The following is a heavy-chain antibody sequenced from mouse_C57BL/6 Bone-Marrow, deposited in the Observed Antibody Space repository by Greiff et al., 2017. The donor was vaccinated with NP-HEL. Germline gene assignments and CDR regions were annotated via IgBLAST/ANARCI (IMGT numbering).Heavy chain of an antibody. D-gene: IGHD1-1*01. CDR1: GYTFTDYY. V-gene: IGHV1-26*01. Sequence: VQLKQSGPELVKPGASVKISCKASGYTFTDYYMNWVKQSHGKSLEWIGDINPNNGGTSYNQKFKGKATLTVDKSSSTAYMELRSLTSEDSAVYYCARSYLLLLLRWYAMDYWGQGTSVTVSS. CDR2: INPNNGGT. J-gene: IGHJ4*01. CDR3: ARSYLLLLLRWYAMDY.